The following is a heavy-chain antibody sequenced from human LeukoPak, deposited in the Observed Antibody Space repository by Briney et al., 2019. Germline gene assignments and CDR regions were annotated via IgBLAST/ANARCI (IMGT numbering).Heavy chain of an antibody. J-gene: IGHJ4*02. Sequence: SETLSLTCTVSDGSVSFSSYFWGWIRQPPGKGLEWLGTIDYSGITYYNPSLKSRVTISVDTSKNQFSLKLSSVTAADTAVYYCARVVAAVRWELLASFDYWGQGTLVTVSS. CDR1: DGSVSFSSYF. D-gene: IGHD1-26*01. V-gene: IGHV4-39*07. CDR2: IDYSGIT. CDR3: ARVVAAVRWELLASFDY.